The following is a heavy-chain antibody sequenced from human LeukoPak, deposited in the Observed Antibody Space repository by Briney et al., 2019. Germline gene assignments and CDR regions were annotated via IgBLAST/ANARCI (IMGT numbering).Heavy chain of an antibody. CDR3: ARAAMVRGVITEVY. J-gene: IGHJ4*02. D-gene: IGHD3-10*01. CDR1: GGTFISYA. Sequence: SVKVSCKASGGTFISYAISWVRQAPGQGLEWMGRIIPILGIANYAQKFQGRVTITADKSTSTAYMELSSLRSEDTAVYYCARAAMVRGVITEVYWGQGTLVTVSS. V-gene: IGHV1-69*04. CDR2: IIPILGIA.